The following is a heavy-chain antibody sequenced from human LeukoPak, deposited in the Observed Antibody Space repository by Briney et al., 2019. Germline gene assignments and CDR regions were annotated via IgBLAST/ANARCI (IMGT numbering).Heavy chain of an antibody. CDR1: GYSFSSHW. CDR3: ARHRYHPYYFDY. Sequence: GESLKISCKASGYSFSSHWIGWVRQRPGKGLEWMGIITPRDSDTTYSPSFQGQVTISADRSIRTAYLQWRSLKASDTAMYYCARHRYHPYYFDYWGQGTLVTVSS. CDR2: ITPRDSDT. D-gene: IGHD1-14*01. J-gene: IGHJ4*02. V-gene: IGHV5-51*01.